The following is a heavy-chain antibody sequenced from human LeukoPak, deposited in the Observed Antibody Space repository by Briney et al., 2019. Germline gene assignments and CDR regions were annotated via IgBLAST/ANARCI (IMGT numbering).Heavy chain of an antibody. CDR1: GFTFSSYW. CDR3: ARGEGRRKQLVDY. Sequence: PGGSLRLPCAASGFTFSSYWMNWIRQAPGKGLEWVAHIKPDGSEKYYADSVRGRFTISRDDAQNSVYLQLNSLTAEDTATYYCARGEGRRKQLVDYWGQGTLVTVSS. V-gene: IGHV3-7*01. D-gene: IGHD6-6*01. J-gene: IGHJ4*02. CDR2: IKPDGSEK.